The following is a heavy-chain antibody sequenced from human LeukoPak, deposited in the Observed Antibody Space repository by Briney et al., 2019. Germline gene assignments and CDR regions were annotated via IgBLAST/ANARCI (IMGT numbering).Heavy chain of an antibody. CDR2: ISAYNGNT. J-gene: IGHJ5*02. CDR3: ARRAPVWVRGVITSFDP. D-gene: IGHD3-10*01. CDR1: GYSFTSYG. Sequence: GASVKVSCKASGYSFTSYGISWVRQAPAQGIEGMGWISAYNGNTNYARTLQGSVTMTRNTSISTAYMELSSLRSEDTAVYYCARRAPVWVRGVITSFDPWGQGTLVTVSS. V-gene: IGHV1-18*01.